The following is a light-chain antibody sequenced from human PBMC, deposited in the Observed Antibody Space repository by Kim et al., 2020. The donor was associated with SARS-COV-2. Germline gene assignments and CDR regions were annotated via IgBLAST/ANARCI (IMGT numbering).Light chain of an antibody. CDR2: DVT. J-gene: IGLJ1*01. CDR3: SSFSSSTTAYV. V-gene: IGLV2-14*01. CDR1: SSDVGTYNS. Sequence: QSALTQPASVSGSPGQSITISCTGTSSDVGTYNSVSWYKQHPGKAPKLLIYDVTKRPSGVSNRFSGSKSGNTASLTISGLQAEDEADYYCSSFSSSTTAYVFGTGTKVTV.